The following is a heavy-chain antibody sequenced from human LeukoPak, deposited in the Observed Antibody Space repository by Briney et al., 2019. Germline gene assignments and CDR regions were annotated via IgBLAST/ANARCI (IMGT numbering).Heavy chain of an antibody. CDR2: INSNGANT. V-gene: IGHV3-64*01. D-gene: IGHD3-22*01. Sequence: PGGSLRLSCASCGFTFSNHAMHWVRQAPGKALEYVAVINSNGANTFHAKSLNDRFTISRDNSKNILYLQMGSLRAEDMAVYYCARGEEFYDSSGYRRLDSWGQGTLVVVSS. J-gene: IGHJ4*02. CDR3: ARGEEFYDSSGYRRLDS. CDR1: GFTFSNHA.